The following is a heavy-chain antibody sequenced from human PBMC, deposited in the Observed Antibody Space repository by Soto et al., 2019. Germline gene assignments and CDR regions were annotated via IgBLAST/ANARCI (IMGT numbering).Heavy chain of an antibody. Sequence: GSLRLSCAASGFTFSNYAMNWVRRAPGKGLEWVSGISSSGGATDYADSVKGRFTISRDKSKNTLYLEMNSLRADDTAVYYCAKGLAVAVAYYYGLAVWGQGTTVTVSS. J-gene: IGHJ6*02. CDR3: AKGLAVAVAYYYGLAV. D-gene: IGHD6-19*01. V-gene: IGHV3-23*01. CDR2: ISSSGGAT. CDR1: GFTFSNYA.